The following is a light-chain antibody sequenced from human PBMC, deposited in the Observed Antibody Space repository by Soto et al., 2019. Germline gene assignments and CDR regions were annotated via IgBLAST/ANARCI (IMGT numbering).Light chain of an antibody. CDR2: DVN. J-gene: IGLJ1*01. CDR1: ASDIGGYSF. V-gene: IGLV2-8*01. CDR3: REHGGTNPYV. Sequence: QSALTQPPSASGSPGQSVAISCTGTASDIGGYSFVSWYQQHPGKAPKLLIYDVNKRPSGVPDRFSGSKSGNTASLTVSGLQDEDEAEYYCREHGGTNPYVFGTGTKVTVL.